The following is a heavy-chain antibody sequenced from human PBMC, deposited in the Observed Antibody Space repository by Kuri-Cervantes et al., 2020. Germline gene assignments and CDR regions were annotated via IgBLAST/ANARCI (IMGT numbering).Heavy chain of an antibody. CDR2: ISAYNGDT. J-gene: IGHJ3*02. CDR3: ARGAGRWLQLFGAFDI. Sequence: ASVKVSCKASGYTFTSYGISWVRQAPGQGLEWMGWISAYNGDTNYAQKLQGRVTMTTDTPTSTAYMELRSLRSDDTAVYYCARGAGRWLQLFGAFDIWGQGTMVTVSS. CDR1: GYTFTSYG. D-gene: IGHD5-24*01. V-gene: IGHV1-18*01.